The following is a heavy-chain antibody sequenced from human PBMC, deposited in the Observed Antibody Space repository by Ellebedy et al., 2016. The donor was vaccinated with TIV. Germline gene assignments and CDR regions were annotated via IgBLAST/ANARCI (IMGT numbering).Heavy chain of an antibody. Sequence: PGGSLTLSCEASGFISSSYTMTWVRQAPGKGLEWVSSIDTISSTIYYADSVRGRFTISRDNAKNTLYLQMNRPRAEDTAVYYCARDHYDSSGYYFPQIYYYYYGMDVWGQGTTVTVSS. CDR3: ARDHYDSSGYYFPQIYYYYYGMDV. V-gene: IGHV3-48*04. CDR1: GFISSSYT. CDR2: IDTISSTI. D-gene: IGHD3-22*01. J-gene: IGHJ6*02.